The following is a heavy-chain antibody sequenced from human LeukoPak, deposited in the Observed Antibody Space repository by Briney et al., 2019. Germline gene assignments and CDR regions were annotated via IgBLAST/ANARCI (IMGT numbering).Heavy chain of an antibody. D-gene: IGHD5-24*01. CDR1: GFTFSSYW. Sequence: PGGSLRLSCAASGFTFSSYWMHWVRQAPGKGLEWVSAISGSGGNTYYADSVKGRFTISRDNSKNTLYLQMNSLRAEDTAVYYCAKDRGERWLQFWDSWGQGTLVTVSS. V-gene: IGHV3-23*01. CDR3: AKDRGERWLQFWDS. CDR2: ISGSGGNT. J-gene: IGHJ4*02.